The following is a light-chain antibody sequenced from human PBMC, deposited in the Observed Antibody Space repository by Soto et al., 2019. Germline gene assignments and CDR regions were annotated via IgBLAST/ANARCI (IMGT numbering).Light chain of an antibody. CDR2: DVS. CDR3: SSYTSNNTLVV. CDR1: SSDVGGYKY. J-gene: IGLJ2*01. Sequence: QSLLTQPASVSGSPGQSITISCTGTSSDVGGYKYVYWYQQHPGKAPKLMIYDVSNRPSGVSNRFSGSKSGNTASLTISGLQAEDEADYYCSSYTSNNTLVVFGGGTKLTVL. V-gene: IGLV2-14*01.